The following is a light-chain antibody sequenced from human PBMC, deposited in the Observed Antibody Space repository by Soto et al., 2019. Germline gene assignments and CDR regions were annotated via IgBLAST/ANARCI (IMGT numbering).Light chain of an antibody. CDR2: SAS. Sequence: DLQMTQSPYYLSASAGDSFTSTCRASQNIRTYLNWYQQKKGRAPKXXIHSASALPSGVPSRFSGSGYGTEFNLTMSGLQPEDFATYYCQQGHSTPYTFGQGTKVDI. CDR3: QQGHSTPYT. V-gene: IGKV1-39*01. J-gene: IGKJ2*01. CDR1: QNIRTY.